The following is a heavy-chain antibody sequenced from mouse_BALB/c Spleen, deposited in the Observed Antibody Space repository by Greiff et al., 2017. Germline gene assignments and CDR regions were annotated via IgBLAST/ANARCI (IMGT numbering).Heavy chain of an antibody. CDR2: ISNGGGST. V-gene: IGHV5-12-2*01. Sequence: EVKVVESGGGLVQPGGSLKLSCAASGFTFSSYTMSWVRQTPEKRLEWVAYISNGGGSTYYPDTVKGRFTISRDNAKNTLYLQMSSLKSEDTAMYYCARHYLRYFDVWGAGTTVTVSS. CDR3: ARHYLRYFDV. CDR1: GFTFSSYT. J-gene: IGHJ1*01. D-gene: IGHD1-1*01.